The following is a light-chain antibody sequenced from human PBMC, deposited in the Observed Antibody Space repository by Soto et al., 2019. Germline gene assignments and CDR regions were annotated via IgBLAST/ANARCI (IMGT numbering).Light chain of an antibody. Sequence: EVLVTQSPDTLSVSPGERATLSCRASQSVRSNLAWYQQKPGQAPRLLIYGASTRATGNPARFSGSGSGTEFTLTISSLQSEDSAVYYCQHYDNWPPLTFGGGTKVEIK. CDR2: GAS. CDR3: QHYDNWPPLT. J-gene: IGKJ4*01. V-gene: IGKV3D-15*01. CDR1: QSVRSN.